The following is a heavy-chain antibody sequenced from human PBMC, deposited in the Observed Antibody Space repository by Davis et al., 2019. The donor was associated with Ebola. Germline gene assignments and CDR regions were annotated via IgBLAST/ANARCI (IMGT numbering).Heavy chain of an antibody. Sequence: SETLSLTCAVYGGSFSGYYWSWNRQLPGKGLEWIGEINHSGSTNYNPSLKSRVTISVDKSKNQFSLKLSSVTAAATAVYYCARGQLTSNIVVVTASHFDYWGQGTLVTVSS. CDR2: INHSGST. CDR1: GGSFSGYY. CDR3: ARGQLTSNIVVVTASHFDY. D-gene: IGHD2-21*02. V-gene: IGHV4-34*01. J-gene: IGHJ4*02.